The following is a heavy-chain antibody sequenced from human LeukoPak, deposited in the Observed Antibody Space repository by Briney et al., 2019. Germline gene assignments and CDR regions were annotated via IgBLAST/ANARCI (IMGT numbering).Heavy chain of an antibody. V-gene: IGHV3-53*01. J-gene: IGHJ6*03. CDR3: ARVLRYCSGGNCYSGGLGYMDV. CDR2: IDSGDRT. Sequence: GGSLRLSCAASGFTVSSNYMNWVRQAPGKGLEWVSVIDSGDRTYYADSVKGRFTISRDNAKNSLFLQMNSLRAEDTAVYYCARVLRYCSGGNCYSGGLGYMDVWGKGTTVTISS. CDR1: GFTVSSNY. D-gene: IGHD2-15*01.